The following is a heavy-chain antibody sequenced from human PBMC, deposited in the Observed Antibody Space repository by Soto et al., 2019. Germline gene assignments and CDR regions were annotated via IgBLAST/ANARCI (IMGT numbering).Heavy chain of an antibody. D-gene: IGHD2-21*02. CDR1: GGSISSYY. J-gene: IGHJ4*02. V-gene: IGHV4-59*08. CDR3: ASQVCGGDCHPDY. CDR2: IYYSGST. Sequence: QVQLQESGPGLVKPSETLSLTCTVSGGSISSYYWSWIRQPPGKGLEWIGYIYYSGSTNYNPSLKSRVTISVDTSKNQSSLKLSSVTAADTAVYYCASQVCGGDCHPDYWGQGTLVTVSS.